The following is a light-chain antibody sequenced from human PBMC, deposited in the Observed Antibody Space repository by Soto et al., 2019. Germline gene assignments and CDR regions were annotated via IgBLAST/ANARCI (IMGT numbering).Light chain of an antibody. CDR3: SSYTSSNTRD. Sequence: QSALTQPASVSGSPGQSITISCTGTSSDVGGYNYVSWYQHHPGKAPKLMIYEVSYRPSGVSNRFSGSQSGNTASLTISGLQAEDEADYYCSSYTSSNTRDFGTGTKV. CDR1: SSDVGGYNY. CDR2: EVS. V-gene: IGLV2-14*01. J-gene: IGLJ1*01.